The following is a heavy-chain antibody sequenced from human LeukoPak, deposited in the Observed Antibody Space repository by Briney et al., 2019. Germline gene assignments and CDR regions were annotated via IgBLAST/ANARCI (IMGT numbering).Heavy chain of an antibody. V-gene: IGHV3-21*01. Sequence: GGSLRLSCAASGFTFSSYSMNWVRQAPGKGLEWVSSISSSSSYIYYADSVKGRFTISRDNAKNSLYLQMNSLRAEDTAVYYRARDRNYGSGSYYLDYWGQGTLVTVSS. CDR3: ARDRNYGSGSYYLDY. J-gene: IGHJ4*02. CDR1: GFTFSSYS. CDR2: ISSSSSYI. D-gene: IGHD3-10*01.